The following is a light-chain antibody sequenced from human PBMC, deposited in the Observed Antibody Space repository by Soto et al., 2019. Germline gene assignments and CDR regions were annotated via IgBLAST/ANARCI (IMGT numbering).Light chain of an antibody. V-gene: IGKV3-20*01. CDR3: QQYGSSGT. CDR2: AAS. Sequence: EIVLTQSPGTLSLSPGERATLSCRASQSVSNNYSAWYQQKPGQPPRLLIYAASNRATGLPDRFSGSASATDFPLTTSRLAPEDSAVYYCQQYGSSGTFGQGTKGDIK. J-gene: IGKJ1*01. CDR1: QSVSNNY.